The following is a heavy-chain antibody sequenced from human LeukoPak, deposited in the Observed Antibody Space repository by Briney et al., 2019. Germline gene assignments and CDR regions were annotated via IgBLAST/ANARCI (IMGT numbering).Heavy chain of an antibody. CDR3: ARARAYGDYGYGVDV. CDR1: GFTFSSYE. Sequence: PGGSLRLSCAASGFTFSSYEMSWVRQAPGRGLDWLSYISTGGSTIYYADSVKGRFTISRDNGKNSLYLQMNSLRAEDTAVYFCARARAYGDYGYGVDVWGQGTTVTVSS. J-gene: IGHJ6*02. CDR2: ISTGGSTI. V-gene: IGHV3-48*03. D-gene: IGHD4-17*01.